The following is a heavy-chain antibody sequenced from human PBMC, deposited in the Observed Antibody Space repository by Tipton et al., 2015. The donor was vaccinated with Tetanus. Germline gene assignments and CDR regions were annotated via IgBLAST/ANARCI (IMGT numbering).Heavy chain of an antibody. Sequence: TLSLTCNVSGDSINSGDYYWSWIRQPPGKGLEWIGYIYYSGSTYYNPSLKSRVTISIDTSKNQFPLRLSSVTAADTAVYYCARSEQQLVRGYYYYYYMDVWGKGTTVPVSS. CDR1: GDSINSGDYY. CDR3: ARSEQQLVRGYYYYYYMDV. D-gene: IGHD6-13*01. V-gene: IGHV4-30-4*01. CDR2: IYYSGST. J-gene: IGHJ6*03.